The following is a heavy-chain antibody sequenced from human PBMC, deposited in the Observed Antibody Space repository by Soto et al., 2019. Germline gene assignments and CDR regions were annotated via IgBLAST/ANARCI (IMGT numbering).Heavy chain of an antibody. V-gene: IGHV1-69*02. Sequence: SVKVSCKASGGTFSSYTISWVRQAPGQGLEWMGRIIPILGIANYAQKFQGRVTITADKSTSTAYMELSSLRSEDTAVYYCAGGYCSGGSCYSAGYYFDYWGQGTLVTVSS. CDR2: IIPILGIA. D-gene: IGHD2-15*01. CDR3: AGGYCSGGSCYSAGYYFDY. CDR1: GGTFSSYT. J-gene: IGHJ4*02.